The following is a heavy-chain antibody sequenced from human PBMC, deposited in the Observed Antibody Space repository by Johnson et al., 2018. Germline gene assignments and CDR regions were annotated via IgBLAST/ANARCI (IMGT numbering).Heavy chain of an antibody. CDR3: AGGFRDSRGKEYFQY. V-gene: IGHV1-8*01. Sequence: QVQLQESGAEVKKPRASVKVSCKASGYTFASYDINWVRQATRQGLEWMGWMNPNSGNTGYAQKFQGRVTMTRNTSIGTAYMELSSLRSDDTAVYYCAGGFRDSRGKEYFQYWGQGTLVTVSS. CDR1: GYTFASYD. J-gene: IGHJ1*01. CDR2: MNPNSGNT. D-gene: IGHD3-22*01.